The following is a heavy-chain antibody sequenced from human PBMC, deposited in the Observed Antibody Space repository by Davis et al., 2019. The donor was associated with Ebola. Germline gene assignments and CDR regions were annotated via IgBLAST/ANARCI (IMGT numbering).Heavy chain of an antibody. D-gene: IGHD3-22*01. CDR3: ARGRPHEYYDSSGYFSQGYYFDY. Sequence: PSETLSLTCTVSGGSISSYYWGWIRQPPGKGLEWIGSIYYSGSTYYNPSLKSRVTISVDTSKNQFSLKLSSVTAADTAVYYCARGRPHEYYDSSGYFSQGYYFDYWGQGTLVTVSS. V-gene: IGHV4-39*07. J-gene: IGHJ4*02. CDR1: GGSISSYY. CDR2: IYYSGST.